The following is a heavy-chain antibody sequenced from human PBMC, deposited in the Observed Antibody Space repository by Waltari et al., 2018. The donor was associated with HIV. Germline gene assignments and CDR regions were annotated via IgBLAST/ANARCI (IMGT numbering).Heavy chain of an antibody. Sequence: QVQLQESGPGLVKPSETLSLTCTVSGGSISGYYWSCIRQPGGKGLEWIGRMSTSGSTNYNASLESRVTMSVDTSKNQFSLKLSSVTAADTAVYYCARENDTSWRALGHWGQGTLVTVSS. CDR1: GGSISGYY. D-gene: IGHD3-16*01. J-gene: IGHJ4*02. V-gene: IGHV4-4*07. CDR3: ARENDTSWRALGH. CDR2: MSTSGST.